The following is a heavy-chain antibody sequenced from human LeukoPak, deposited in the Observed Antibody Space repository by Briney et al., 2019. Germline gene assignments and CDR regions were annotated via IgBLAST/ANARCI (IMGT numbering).Heavy chain of an antibody. CDR1: GYTFTSYA. D-gene: IGHD6-19*01. CDR2: INAGNGNT. V-gene: IGHV1-3*01. CDR3: ARARGIAVAGTLGY. Sequence: GASVKVSCKASGYTFTSYAMHWVSQAPGQRLEWMGWINAGNGNTKYPQKFQGRVTITRDTSASTAYMELSSLRSEDTAVYYCARARGIAVAGTLGYWGQGALVTVSS. J-gene: IGHJ4*02.